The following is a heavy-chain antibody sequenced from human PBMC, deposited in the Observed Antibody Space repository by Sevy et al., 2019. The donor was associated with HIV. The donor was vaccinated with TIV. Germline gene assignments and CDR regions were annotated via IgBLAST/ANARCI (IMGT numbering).Heavy chain of an antibody. CDR3: ARLPPPTFYYYYYYGMDV. J-gene: IGHJ6*02. Sequence: ASVKVSCKASGYTFTSYGISWVRQAPGQGLEWMGWISAYNGNTNYAQKLQGRVTMTTDTSTSTAYMELRSLRSDDTAVYYCARLPPPTFYYYYYYGMDVWGQGTTVTGSS. V-gene: IGHV1-18*01. CDR1: GYTFTSYG. CDR2: ISAYNGNT.